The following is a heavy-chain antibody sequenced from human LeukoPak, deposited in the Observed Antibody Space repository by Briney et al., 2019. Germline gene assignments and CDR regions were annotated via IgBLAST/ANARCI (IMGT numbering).Heavy chain of an antibody. CDR3: ARALITFGTPDGY. CDR2: ISAYNGNT. J-gene: IGHJ4*02. CDR1: GGTFSSYA. Sequence: ASVKVSCKASGGTFSSYAISWVRQAPGQGLEWMGWISAYNGNTNYAQKLQGRVTMTTDTSTSTAYMELRSLRSDDTAVYYCARALITFGTPDGYWGQGTLVTVSS. D-gene: IGHD3-16*01. V-gene: IGHV1-18*01.